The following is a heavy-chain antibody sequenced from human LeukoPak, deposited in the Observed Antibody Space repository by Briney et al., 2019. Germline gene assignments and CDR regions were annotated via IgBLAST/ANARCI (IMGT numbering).Heavy chain of an antibody. CDR1: GFTFSSYV. V-gene: IGHV3-23*01. D-gene: IGHD2-2*01. J-gene: IGHJ5*02. Sequence: GGSLRLSCAASGFTFSSYVMNWVRQAPGKGLEWVSVISGGGGSTYYADSVKGRFTISRDNSKNTLFLRMNSLRAEDTAVYYCTKGGYCSSTSCYVGWFDPWGQGTLVTVSS. CDR2: ISGGGGST. CDR3: TKGGYCSSTSCYVGWFDP.